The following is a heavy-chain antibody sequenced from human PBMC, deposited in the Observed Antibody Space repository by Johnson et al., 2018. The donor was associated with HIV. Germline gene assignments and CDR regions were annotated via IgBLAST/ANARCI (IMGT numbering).Heavy chain of an antibody. CDR1: GFTFGDYA. CDR3: SRENYNFWSGYWGAFDI. J-gene: IGHJ3*02. CDR2: IRSKAYGGTT. Sequence: VQLVESGGGVVRPGRSLRLSCTASGFTFGDYAMSWVRQAPGKGLEWVGFIRSKAYGGTTEYAASVKGRFIISRDDSKSIAYLQMNSLKTEDTAVYYCSRENYNFWSGYWGAFDIWGHGTVVTVSS. D-gene: IGHD3-3*01. V-gene: IGHV3-49*04.